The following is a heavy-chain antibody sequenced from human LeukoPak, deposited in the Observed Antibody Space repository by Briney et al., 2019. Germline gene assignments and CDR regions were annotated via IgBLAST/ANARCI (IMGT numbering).Heavy chain of an antibody. CDR2: INGDGTTT. J-gene: IGHJ4*02. Sequence: QSGGSLRLSCAASGFNFNKYWMHWVRQAPGKGLVWVSRINGDGTTTSYADSVKGGFTVSRDNAKNTLYLQMSGLRAEDTAVYYCATGNYYDSRGYYTFGHWGQGTLVTVSS. CDR1: GFNFNKYW. D-gene: IGHD3-22*01. V-gene: IGHV3-74*01. CDR3: ATGNYYDSRGYYTFGH.